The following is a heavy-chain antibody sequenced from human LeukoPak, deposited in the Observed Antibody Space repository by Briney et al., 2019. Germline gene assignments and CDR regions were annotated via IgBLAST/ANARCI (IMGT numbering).Heavy chain of an antibody. V-gene: IGHV3-7*02. CDR2: IRPDGSEK. J-gene: IGHJ3*02. CDR1: GFTFSSYW. Sequence: GGSLRLSCAASGFTFSSYWMSWVRQAPGKGLEWVANIRPDGSEKYYVDSVKGRFTISRDNAKNSLYLQMNSLRAEDTAVYYCASSSWYIEARWKRRAFDIWGQGTMVTVSS. D-gene: IGHD6-13*01. CDR3: ASSSWYIEARWKRRAFDI.